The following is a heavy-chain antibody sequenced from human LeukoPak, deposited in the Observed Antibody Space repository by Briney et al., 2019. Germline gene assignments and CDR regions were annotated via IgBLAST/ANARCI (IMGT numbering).Heavy chain of an antibody. V-gene: IGHV3-9*01. CDR1: GFTFDDYA. Sequence: SGGSLRLPCAASGFTFDDYAMHWVRQAPGKGLEWVSGISWNSGSIGYADSVKGRFTISRDNAKNSLYLQMNSLRAEDTALYYCAKDLIFGIAAEVDYWGQGTLVTVSS. CDR2: ISWNSGSI. D-gene: IGHD6-13*01. CDR3: AKDLIFGIAAEVDY. J-gene: IGHJ4*02.